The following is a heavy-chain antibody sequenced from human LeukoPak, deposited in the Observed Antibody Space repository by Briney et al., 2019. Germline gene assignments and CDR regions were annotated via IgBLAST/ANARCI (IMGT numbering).Heavy chain of an antibody. Sequence: GASVKVSCKASGYTFTGYYMHWVRQAPGQGLEWMGWINPNSGGTNYAQKFQGRVTMTRDTSISTAYMELSRLRSDDTAVYFSYYYDSSGYPHWGQGTLVTVSS. CDR1: GYTFTGYY. D-gene: IGHD3-22*01. J-gene: IGHJ4*02. CDR3: YYYDSSGYPH. CDR2: INPNSGGT. V-gene: IGHV1-2*02.